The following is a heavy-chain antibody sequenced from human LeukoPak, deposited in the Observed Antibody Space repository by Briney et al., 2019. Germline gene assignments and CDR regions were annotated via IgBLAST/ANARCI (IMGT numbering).Heavy chain of an antibody. D-gene: IGHD1-26*01. J-gene: IGHJ3*02. V-gene: IGHV3-21*01. CDR2: ISSSSSYI. CDR1: GFTFSSYS. CDR3: ASPWEHGPFDI. Sequence: PGGSLRLFCAASGFTFSSYSMNWVRQAPGKGLEWVSSISSSSSYIYYADSVKGRFTISRDNARNSLYLQMNSLRAEDTAVYYCASPWEHGPFDIWGQGTMVTVSS.